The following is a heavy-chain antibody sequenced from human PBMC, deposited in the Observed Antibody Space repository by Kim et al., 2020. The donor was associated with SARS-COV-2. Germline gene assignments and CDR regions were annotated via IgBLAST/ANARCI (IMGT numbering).Heavy chain of an antibody. Sequence: SETLSLTCAVSGGSVSSTNWWTWVRQPPGKGLEWIGGIYHRGNTNYNPSLKSRVTISVDKSKNQFYLQLSSVTAADTAVYYCAAAPGDRPPRLNDWGQG. D-gene: IGHD3-10*01. CDR1: GGSVSSTNW. V-gene: IGHV4-4*02. CDR2: IYHRGNT. CDR3: AAAPGDRPPRLND. J-gene: IGHJ4*02.